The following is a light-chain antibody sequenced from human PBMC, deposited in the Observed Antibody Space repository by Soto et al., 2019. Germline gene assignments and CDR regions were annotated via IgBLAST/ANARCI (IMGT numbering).Light chain of an antibody. V-gene: IGKV3-20*01. J-gene: IGKJ2*01. CDR3: QQYGRPPMYT. CDR2: GAS. CDR1: QSVSSSY. Sequence: EIVLTQSPDTLSVSPGERATLSCRASQSVSSSYLAWYQQKPGQAPRLVVHGASNRAAGIPDRFSGRGSGTDFPLTISRLEPEDFAVYYCQQYGRPPMYTFGQGTKGEIK.